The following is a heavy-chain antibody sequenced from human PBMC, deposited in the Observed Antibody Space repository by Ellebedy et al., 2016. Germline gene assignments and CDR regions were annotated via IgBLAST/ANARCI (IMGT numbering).Heavy chain of an antibody. CDR2: ISHDGREK. D-gene: IGHD4-23*01. Sequence: GESLKISCAASGFNFRAYAMHWVRQIPGKGLEWVALISHDGREKRYADSVRGRFTISRDDIKNVVYLEMDTLTTEDTAVYYCAKLDGGNTIYYYHMDVWGRGTTVTVSS. CDR1: GFNFRAYA. CDR3: AKLDGGNTIYYYHMDV. J-gene: IGHJ6*03. V-gene: IGHV3-30*18.